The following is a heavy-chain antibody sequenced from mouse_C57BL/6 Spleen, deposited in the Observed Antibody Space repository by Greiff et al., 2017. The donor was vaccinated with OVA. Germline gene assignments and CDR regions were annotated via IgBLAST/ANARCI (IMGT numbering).Heavy chain of an antibody. V-gene: IGHV3-6*01. CDR3: ARYYGSTAFDY. D-gene: IGHD1-1*01. J-gene: IGHJ2*01. CDR1: GYSITSGYY. Sequence: EVKLQQSGPGLVKPSQSLSLTCSVTGYSITSGYYWNWIRQFPGNKLEWMGYISYDGSNNYNPSLKNRISITRDTSKNQFFLKLNSVTTEDTATYYCARYYGSTAFDYWGQGTTLTVSS. CDR2: ISYDGSN.